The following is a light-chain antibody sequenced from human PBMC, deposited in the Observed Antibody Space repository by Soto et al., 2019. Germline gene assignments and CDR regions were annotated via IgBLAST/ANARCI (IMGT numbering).Light chain of an antibody. CDR2: GAS. Sequence: ENVLTQSPGTLSLSPGERATLSCRASQFVTSSSLAWYQQKPGQAPRLLVFGASTRASGIPDRFSGSGSGTDFTLTISRLEPEDFAVYYCQQYGGSVPYTFGQGNKVEIK. J-gene: IGKJ2*01. CDR3: QQYGGSVPYT. V-gene: IGKV3-20*01. CDR1: QFVTSSS.